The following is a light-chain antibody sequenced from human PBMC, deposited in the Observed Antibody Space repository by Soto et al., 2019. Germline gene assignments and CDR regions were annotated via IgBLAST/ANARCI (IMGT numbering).Light chain of an antibody. CDR1: QSVSSN. V-gene: IGKV3-15*01. J-gene: IGKJ1*01. CDR2: GAS. CDR3: QQYNNWPQT. Sequence: EIVLTQSPAILSVSPGERATLSCRASQSVSSNLAWYQQKPGQAPGLLIYGASTRATGIPARFSGSGSGTEFTLTISSLQSEDFAVYYCQQYNNWPQTCGQGTKGDIK.